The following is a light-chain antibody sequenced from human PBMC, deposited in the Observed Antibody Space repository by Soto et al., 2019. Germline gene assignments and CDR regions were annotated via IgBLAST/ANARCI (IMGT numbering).Light chain of an antibody. V-gene: IGKV3-15*01. CDR2: GAS. CDR1: QSVGNN. Sequence: EIVMTQSPATLSVSPGERATLSCRASQSVGNNLAWYQQKPGQAPRLLIYGASTRATDIPARFSGSGSGTEFTLTISSLQSEDFAVYYCHQYDNWHTFGQGTELEI. CDR3: HQYDNWHT. J-gene: IGKJ2*01.